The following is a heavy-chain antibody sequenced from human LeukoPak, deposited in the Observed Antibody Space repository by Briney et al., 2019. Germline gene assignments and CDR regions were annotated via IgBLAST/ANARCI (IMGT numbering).Heavy chain of an antibody. CDR1: GFTFSSYA. V-gene: IGHV3-23*01. D-gene: IGHD1-26*01. J-gene: IGHJ4*02. CDR2: ISGSGGST. Sequence: GGPLRLSCAASGFTFSSYAMSWVRQAPGKGLEWVSAISGSGGSTYYADSVKGRFTISRDNSKNTLYLQMNSLRAEDTAVYYCAKDLSGVGANYFDYWGQGTLVTVSS. CDR3: AKDLSGVGANYFDY.